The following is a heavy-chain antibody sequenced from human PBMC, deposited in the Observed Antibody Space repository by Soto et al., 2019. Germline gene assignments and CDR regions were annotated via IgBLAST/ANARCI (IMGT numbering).Heavy chain of an antibody. CDR3: AREYFDWSNNYYYGLDV. D-gene: IGHD3-9*01. J-gene: IGHJ6*02. CDR1: GGSISSYY. Sequence: SETLSLTCTVSGGSISSYYWSWIRQPPGKGLEWIGNIYYSGSTNYNPSLKSRVTISVDTSKKQFSLRLRSVTAADTAVYYCAREYFDWSNNYYYGLDVWVQGTTVTVSS. V-gene: IGHV4-59*01. CDR2: IYYSGST.